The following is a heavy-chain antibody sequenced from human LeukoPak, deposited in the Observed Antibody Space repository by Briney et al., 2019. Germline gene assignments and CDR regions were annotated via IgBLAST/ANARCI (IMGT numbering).Heavy chain of an antibody. CDR3: AKELRYYYGSGLIDY. CDR2: IRYDGSNK. J-gene: IGHJ4*02. CDR1: GFTFSSYG. D-gene: IGHD3-10*01. Sequence: GGSLRLSCAASGFTFSSYGMHWVRQAPGKGLEWVAFIRYDGSNKYYADSVKGRFTISRDNSKNTLYLQMNSLRAEDTAVYYCAKELRYYYGSGLIDYWGQGTLVTVSS. V-gene: IGHV3-30*02.